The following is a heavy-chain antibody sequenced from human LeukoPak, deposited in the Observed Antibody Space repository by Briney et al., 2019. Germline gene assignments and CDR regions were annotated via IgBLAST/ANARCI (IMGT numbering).Heavy chain of an antibody. J-gene: IGHJ4*02. Sequence: GGSLRLSCTASGFTFGDYAMSWFRQAPGKGLEWVGFIRSKAYGGTTEYAASVKGRFTISRDDSKSIAYLQMNSPKTEDTAVYYCTRDPGYCSSTSCPNDYWGQGTLVTVSS. V-gene: IGHV3-49*03. CDR1: GFTFGDYA. CDR3: TRDPGYCSSTSCPNDY. CDR2: IRSKAYGGTT. D-gene: IGHD2-2*01.